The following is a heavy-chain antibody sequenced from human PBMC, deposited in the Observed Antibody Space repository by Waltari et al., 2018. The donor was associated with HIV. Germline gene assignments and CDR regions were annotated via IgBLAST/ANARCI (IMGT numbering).Heavy chain of an antibody. J-gene: IGHJ6*02. Sequence: QVQLVQSGAEVKKPGSSVRVSCKASGDTFSSYTINWVRQAPGQGLEWMGKISPILDVSNSAQKFQDRVTIMADKSTNTAYMDLSSLTSEDTAVYYCARGKGYYGMDVWGQGTTVTVSS. CDR3: ARGKGYYGMDV. CDR1: GDTFSSYT. CDR2: ISPILDVS. V-gene: IGHV1-69*02.